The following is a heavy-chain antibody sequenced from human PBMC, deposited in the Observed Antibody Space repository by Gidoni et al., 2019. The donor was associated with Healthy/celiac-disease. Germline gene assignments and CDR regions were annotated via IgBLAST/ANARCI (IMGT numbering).Heavy chain of an antibody. V-gene: IGHV3-48*03. CDR2: ISSSGSTI. CDR3: ARGENDFWSGYYTGGWFDP. Sequence: EVQLVESGGGVVQPGGYLRLSCAAAGFTIRRYALHWVRQAPGKGLEWVSYISSSGSTIYYADSVKGRFTISRDNAKNSLYLQMNRLRAEDTAVYYCARGENDFWSGYYTGGWFDPWGQGTLVTVSP. J-gene: IGHJ5*02. D-gene: IGHD3-3*01. CDR1: GFTIRRYA.